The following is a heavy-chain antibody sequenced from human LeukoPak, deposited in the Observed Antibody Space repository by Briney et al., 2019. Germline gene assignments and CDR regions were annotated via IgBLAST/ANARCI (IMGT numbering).Heavy chain of an antibody. J-gene: IGHJ4*02. CDR1: GGSFSGYY. CDR3: VGGAGPFDY. CDR2: INHSGST. V-gene: IGHV4-34*01. D-gene: IGHD6-19*01. Sequence: PSETLSLTCAVYGGSFSGYYWSWIRQPPGKGLEWIGEINHSGSTNYNPSLKSRVTISVDTSKNQFSLKLSSVTAADTAVYYCVGGAGPFDYWGQGTLVTVSS.